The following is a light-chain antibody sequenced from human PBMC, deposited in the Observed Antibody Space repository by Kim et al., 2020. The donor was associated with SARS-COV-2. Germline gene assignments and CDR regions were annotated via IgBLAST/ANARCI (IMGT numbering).Light chain of an antibody. CDR1: SSDVGGHNY. Sequence: QSALTQPASVSGSPGQSITISCTGTSSDVGGHNYVSWYQQNPDKAPKLMIYDVSGRPSGVSNRFSGSKSGNTASLTISGLQAEDEADYYCCSYTSSGAYVFGTGTKVTVL. J-gene: IGLJ1*01. CDR3: CSYTSSGAYV. CDR2: DVS. V-gene: IGLV2-14*01.